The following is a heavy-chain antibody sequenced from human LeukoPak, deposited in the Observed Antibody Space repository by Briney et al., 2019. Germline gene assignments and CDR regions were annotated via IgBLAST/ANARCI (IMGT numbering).Heavy chain of an antibody. D-gene: IGHD1-26*01. CDR3: ARVAPEWELLGYFDY. J-gene: IGHJ4*02. V-gene: IGHV3-30-3*01. Sequence: GGSLRLSCAASGCTFSSYAMHWVRQAPGKGLEWVAVISYDGSNKYYADSVKGRFTISRDNSKNTLYLQMNSLRAEDTAVYYCARVAPEWELLGYFDYWGQGTLVTVSS. CDR2: ISYDGSNK. CDR1: GCTFSSYA.